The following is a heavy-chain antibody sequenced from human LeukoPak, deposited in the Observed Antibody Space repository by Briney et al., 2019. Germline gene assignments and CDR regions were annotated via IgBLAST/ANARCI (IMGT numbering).Heavy chain of an antibody. CDR1: GDSINSLDL. J-gene: IGHJ4*02. D-gene: IGHD3-22*01. Sequence: SETLSLTCTVSGDSINSLDLWSWVRQPPGKGLEWIGELYLSGTTHSNPSVKSRVTISIDKSKNQFFLNLSSVTAADTAVYYCAGLVGRYSSGLYYYYFDYWGQGTLVTVSS. CDR3: AGLVGRYSSGLYYYYFDY. V-gene: IGHV4-4*02. CDR2: LYLSGTT.